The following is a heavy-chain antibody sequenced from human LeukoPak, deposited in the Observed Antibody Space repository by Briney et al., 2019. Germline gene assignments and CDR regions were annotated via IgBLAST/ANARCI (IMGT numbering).Heavy chain of an antibody. CDR2: TYYRPNWYN. D-gene: IGHD1-14*01. CDR3: AREVAGTYAFDI. Sequence: SQTLSLTCAISGDSVFTNSTAWNWIRRSPSRGLEWLGRTYYRPNWYNDSEVSVKSRVNITPATSKNQSSLQLISVPPEDTAVYYCAREVAGTYAFDIWGQGTMVTVSS. CDR1: GDSVFTNSTA. J-gene: IGHJ3*02. V-gene: IGHV6-1*01.